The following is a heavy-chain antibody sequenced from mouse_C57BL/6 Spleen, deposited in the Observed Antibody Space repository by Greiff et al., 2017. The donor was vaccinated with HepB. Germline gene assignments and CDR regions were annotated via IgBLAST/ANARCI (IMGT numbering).Heavy chain of an antibody. CDR2: ISDGGSYT. CDR3: ARGGLPEAMDY. Sequence: EVQRVESGGGLVKPGGSLKLSCAASGFTFSSYAMSWVRQTPEKRLEWVATISDGGSYTYYPDNVKGRFTISRDNAKNNLYLQMSHLKSEDTAMDDCARGGLPEAMDYWGQGTSVTVSS. CDR1: GFTFSSYA. V-gene: IGHV5-4*01. J-gene: IGHJ4*01. D-gene: IGHD2-1*01.